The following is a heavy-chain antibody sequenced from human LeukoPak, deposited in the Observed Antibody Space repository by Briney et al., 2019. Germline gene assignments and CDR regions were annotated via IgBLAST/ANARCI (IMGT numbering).Heavy chain of an antibody. CDR3: ARSPGKIVVVPAGGDYYYYMDV. CDR2: IYYSGST. D-gene: IGHD2-2*01. CDR1: GGSISSGDYY. V-gene: IGHV4-30-4*08. J-gene: IGHJ6*03. Sequence: SETLSLTCTVSGGSISSGDYYWSWIRQPPGKGLEWIGYIYYSGSTYYNPSLKSRVTISVDTSKNQFSLKLSSVTAADTAVYYCARSPGKIVVVPAGGDYYYYMDVWGKGTTVTVSS.